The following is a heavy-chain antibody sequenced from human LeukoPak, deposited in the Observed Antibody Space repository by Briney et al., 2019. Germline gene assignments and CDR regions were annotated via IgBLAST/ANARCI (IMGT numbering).Heavy chain of an antibody. V-gene: IGHV4-31*03. CDR3: ARLSSGSYVY. CDR1: DDSISDYY. D-gene: IGHD3-10*02. CDR2: IYYSGTP. Sequence: SETLSLTCTISDDSISDYYWSWLRQHPGKGLEWIGYIYYSGTPYSNPSLKSRVTISVATSKNQFPLKLSSVTAADTAVYYCARLSSGSYVYWGRGTLVTVSS. J-gene: IGHJ4*02.